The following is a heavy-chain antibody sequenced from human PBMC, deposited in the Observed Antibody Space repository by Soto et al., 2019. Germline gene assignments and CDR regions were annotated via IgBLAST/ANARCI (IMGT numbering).Heavy chain of an antibody. Sequence: QVQLMQSGAEVRKPGASVKVSCRASGYTFTDYDINWVRQATGQGLEWLGWMTPNSGNTGYALKFQDRVTLTRDISRSTAYMELSSLTSEDTAVYYCARNLYNTGDFDHWGQGTLVTVSS. D-gene: IGHD3-16*01. CDR1: GYTFTDYD. V-gene: IGHV1-8*02. CDR3: ARNLYNTGDFDH. J-gene: IGHJ5*02. CDR2: MTPNSGNT.